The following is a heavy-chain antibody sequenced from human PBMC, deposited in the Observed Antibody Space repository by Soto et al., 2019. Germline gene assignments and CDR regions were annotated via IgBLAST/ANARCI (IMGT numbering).Heavy chain of an antibody. J-gene: IGHJ5*02. CDR1: GASISSNINY. CDR2: IYYTGNT. V-gene: IGHV4-39*01. CDR3: ARHSHEDHGDPNWFDP. D-gene: IGHD4-17*01. Sequence: QVQLQESGPGLVKPSETLSLTCTVSGASISSNINYWGWIRQPPGKGLEWIPSIYYTGNTFYNPSLKPRVTLSVDTSDNQFSLKLTSVTAADPAVYFFARHSHEDHGDPNWFDPWGQGTLVTVSS.